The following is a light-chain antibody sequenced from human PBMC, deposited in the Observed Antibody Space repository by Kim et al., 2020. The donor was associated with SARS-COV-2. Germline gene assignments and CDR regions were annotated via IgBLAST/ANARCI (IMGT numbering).Light chain of an antibody. CDR2: DKN. V-gene: IGLV3-19*01. Sequence: VALEQTVMITCQGASQRSYYASWYQKKPGQALILVIYDKNNRPSGIPDRFSCSSSGNTASLIITGTQAGDEADYYCNSRDSNDNVVFGGGTKLTVL. J-gene: IGLJ2*01. CDR1: SQRSYY. CDR3: NSRDSNDNVV.